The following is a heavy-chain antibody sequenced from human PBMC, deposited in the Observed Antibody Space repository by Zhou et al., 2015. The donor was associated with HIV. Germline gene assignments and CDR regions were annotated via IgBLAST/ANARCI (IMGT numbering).Heavy chain of an antibody. CDR2: ITGNGGTI. CDR3: ARDGGPLAIIVGESLDI. D-gene: IGHD1-26*01. CDR1: GFPFSAYA. J-gene: IGHJ3*02. V-gene: IGHV3-23*01. Sequence: EVQLLESGGGLIHPGGSLRLSCAVSGFPFSAYAMSWVRQAPGKGLEWVSSITGNGGTIYYAGAVKGRFTISRDNSKSTLYLQMNNLRAEDTALYYCARDGGPLAIIVGESLDIWGQGTMVTVSS.